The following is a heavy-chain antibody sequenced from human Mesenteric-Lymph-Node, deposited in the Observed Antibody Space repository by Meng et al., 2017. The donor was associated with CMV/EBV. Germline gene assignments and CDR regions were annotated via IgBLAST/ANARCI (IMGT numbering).Heavy chain of an antibody. J-gene: IGHJ4*02. D-gene: IGHD6-13*01. CDR2: ISSSGSTI. Sequence: GESLKISCAASGFTFSSYSMNWVRQAPGKGLEWVSYISSSGSTIYYADSVKGRFTISRDNAKNALYLQMNSLRAEDTAVYYCARGRSSWYRRGVFDYWGQGTLVTVSS. CDR1: GFTFSSYS. CDR3: ARGRSSWYRRGVFDY. V-gene: IGHV3-48*04.